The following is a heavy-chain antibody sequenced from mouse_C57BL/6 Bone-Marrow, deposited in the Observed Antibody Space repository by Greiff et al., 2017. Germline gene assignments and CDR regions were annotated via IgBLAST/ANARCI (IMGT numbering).Heavy chain of an antibody. V-gene: IGHV5-4*01. J-gene: IGHJ3*01. CDR3: ARGGGFAY. CDR1: GFTFSSYA. CDR2: ISDGGSYT. Sequence: EVQRVESGGGLVKPGGSLKLSCAASGFTFSSYAMSWVRQTPEKRLEWVATISDGGSYTYYPDNVKGRFTISRDNAKNTLYLQMSSLKSEDTAMYYCARGGGFAYWGQGTLVTVSA.